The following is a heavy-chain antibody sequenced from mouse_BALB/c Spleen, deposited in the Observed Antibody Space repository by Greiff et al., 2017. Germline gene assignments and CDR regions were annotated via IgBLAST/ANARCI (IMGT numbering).Heavy chain of an antibody. J-gene: IGHJ3*01. V-gene: IGHV2-2*02. CDR2: IWSGGST. CDR1: GFSLTSYG. CDR3: ATLTDWFAY. Sequence: VQLVESGPGLVQPSQSLSITCTVSGFSLTSYGVHWVRQSPGKGLEWLGVIWSGGSTDYNAAFISRLSISKDNSKSQVFFKMNSLQANDTAIYYCATLTDWFAYWGQGTLVTVSA. D-gene: IGHD4-1*01.